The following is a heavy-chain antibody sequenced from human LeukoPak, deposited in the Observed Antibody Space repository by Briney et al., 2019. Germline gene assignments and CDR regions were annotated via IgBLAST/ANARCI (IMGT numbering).Heavy chain of an antibody. CDR2: INPNSGGT. V-gene: IGHV1-2*02. D-gene: IGHD1-26*01. Sequence: GASVKVSCKASGYTFTGYYMHWVRQAPGQGLEWMGWINPNSGGTNYAQKFQGRVTMTRDTSISTAYMELSRLRSDDTAVYYCARDWYSGSYWYYYYYYMDVWGKGTTVTVSS. CDR3: ARDWYSGSYWYYYYYYMDV. J-gene: IGHJ6*03. CDR1: GYTFTGYY.